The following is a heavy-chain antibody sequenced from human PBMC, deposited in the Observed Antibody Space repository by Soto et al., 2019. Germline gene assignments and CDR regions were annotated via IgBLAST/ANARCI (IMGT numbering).Heavy chain of an antibody. CDR3: AKGASRLVDATHWYFDL. CDR1: GFTSSTYA. CDR2: ISGGGGST. J-gene: IGHJ2*01. V-gene: IGHV3-23*01. D-gene: IGHD2-15*01. Sequence: EVHLLESGGGSVQPGESLRLSCASGFTSSTYAMSWVRQAPGKGLEWVSSISGGGGSTYYADSVKGRFTISRDNSKNTLFLEMNSLKAEDTALYYCAKGASRLVDATHWYFDLWGRGTLVSVSS.